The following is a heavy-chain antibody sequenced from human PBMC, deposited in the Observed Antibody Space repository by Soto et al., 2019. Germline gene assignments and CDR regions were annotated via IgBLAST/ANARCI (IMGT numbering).Heavy chain of an antibody. CDR3: ASVTRTCISTSCYRYYYGMDV. CDR2: IYYSGST. V-gene: IGHV4-61*01. Sequence: QVQLQESGPGLVKPSETLSLTCTVSGGSVSSGSYYWSWIRQPPGKGLEWIGYIYYSGSTNYNPPLKSRVTISVDMSKNQFSLKLSSVTAADTAVYYCASVTRTCISTSCYRYYYGMDVWGQGTTVTVSS. CDR1: GGSVSSGSYY. D-gene: IGHD2-2*02. J-gene: IGHJ6*02.